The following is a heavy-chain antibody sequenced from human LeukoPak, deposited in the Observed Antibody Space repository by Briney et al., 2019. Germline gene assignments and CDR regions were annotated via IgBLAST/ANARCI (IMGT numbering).Heavy chain of an antibody. CDR2: IYYSGST. D-gene: IGHD3-9*01. Sequence: SETLSLTCTVSGGSISIYYWSWIRQPPGKGLEWIGYIYYSGSTNYNPSLKSRVTMSVDTSKNQFSLKLSSVTAADTAVYYCARGADILTGYTSPNWFDPWGQGTLVTVSS. J-gene: IGHJ5*02. CDR3: ARGADILTGYTSPNWFDP. CDR1: GGSISIYY. V-gene: IGHV4-59*01.